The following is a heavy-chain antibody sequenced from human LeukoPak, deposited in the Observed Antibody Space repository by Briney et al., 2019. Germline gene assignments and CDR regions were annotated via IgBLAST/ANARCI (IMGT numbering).Heavy chain of an antibody. CDR1: GFNFSDYG. CDR2: IGPSGNNI. Sequence: GGSLRLSCAASGFNFSDYGMNWVRQTPEGGLEWVSSIGPSGNNIFYADSVKGRFTISRDNAKSSLFLQMNSLRAEDTAVYYCARAESYGDYEVWGQGTLVTVSS. D-gene: IGHD4-17*01. V-gene: IGHV3-21*01. CDR3: ARAESYGDYEV. J-gene: IGHJ4*02.